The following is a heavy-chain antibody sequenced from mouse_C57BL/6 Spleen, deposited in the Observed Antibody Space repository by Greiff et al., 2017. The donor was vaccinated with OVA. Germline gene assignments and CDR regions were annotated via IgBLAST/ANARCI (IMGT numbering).Heavy chain of an antibody. J-gene: IGHJ2*01. CDR3: ARGEGFGYYGSSYGYFDY. CDR1: GFTFSDYY. Sequence: EVQLVESEGGLVQPGSSMKLSCTASGFTFSDYYMAWVRQVPEKGLEWVANINYDGSSTYYLDSLKSRFIISRDNAKNILYLQMSSLKSEDTATYYCARGEGFGYYGSSYGYFDYWGQGTTLTVSS. D-gene: IGHD1-1*01. V-gene: IGHV5-16*01. CDR2: INYDGSST.